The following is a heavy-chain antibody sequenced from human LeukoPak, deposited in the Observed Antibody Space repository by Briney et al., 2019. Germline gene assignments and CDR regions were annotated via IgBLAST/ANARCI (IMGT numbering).Heavy chain of an antibody. Sequence: GGSLRLSCAASGFTFSSYAMSWVRQAPGKGLEWVSAISGSGGSTYYADSVKGRFTISRDNSKNTLYLQMNSLRAEDTAVYYCARAGRYSSSWYPIDYWGQGTLVTVSS. CDR1: GFTFSSYA. V-gene: IGHV3-23*01. CDR3: ARAGRYSSSWYPIDY. J-gene: IGHJ4*02. D-gene: IGHD6-13*01. CDR2: ISGSGGST.